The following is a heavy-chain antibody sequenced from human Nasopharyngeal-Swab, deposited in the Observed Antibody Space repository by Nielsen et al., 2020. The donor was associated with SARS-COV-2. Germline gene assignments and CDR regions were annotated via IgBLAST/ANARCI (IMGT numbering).Heavy chain of an antibody. V-gene: IGHV7-4-1*02. CDR3: ARFSSGYYDYYFDY. CDR2: INTNTGNP. CDR1: GYTFTNYA. J-gene: IGHJ4*02. Sequence: ASVKVSCKTSGYTFTNYAMNWVRQAPGQGLEWMGWINTNTGNPTYAQGFTGRFVFSLDTSVSTAYLQISSLKAEDTAVYYCARFSSGYYDYYFDYWGQGTLVTVSS. D-gene: IGHD3-22*01.